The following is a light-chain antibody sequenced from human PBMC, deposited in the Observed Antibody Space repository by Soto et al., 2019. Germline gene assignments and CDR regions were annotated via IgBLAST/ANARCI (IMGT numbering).Light chain of an antibody. CDR3: QAWDSSTVV. V-gene: IGLV3-1*01. CDR1: KLGDKY. Sequence: SYELTQPPSVSVSPGQTASITCSGDKLGDKYAYWYQQKPGQSPVLVIYQDNKRPSVIPERFSGSNSGNTATLTISGTQAMDEAVYSCQAWDSSTVVFGGGTKLTVL. J-gene: IGLJ2*01. CDR2: QDN.